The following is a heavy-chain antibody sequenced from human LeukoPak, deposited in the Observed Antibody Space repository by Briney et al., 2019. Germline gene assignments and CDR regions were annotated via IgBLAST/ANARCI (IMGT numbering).Heavy chain of an antibody. CDR1: GYTFTGYY. J-gene: IGHJ4*02. V-gene: IGHV1-2*02. D-gene: IGHD5-12*01. CDR3: AREVGYSGYDFEVRLYYFDY. CDR2: INPNSGGT. Sequence: ASVKVSCKASGYTFTGYYMHWVRQAPGQGLEWMGWINPNSGGTNYAQKFQGRVTMTRDTSISTAYMELSRLRSDDTAVYYCAREVGYSGYDFEVRLYYFDYWGQGTLVTVSS.